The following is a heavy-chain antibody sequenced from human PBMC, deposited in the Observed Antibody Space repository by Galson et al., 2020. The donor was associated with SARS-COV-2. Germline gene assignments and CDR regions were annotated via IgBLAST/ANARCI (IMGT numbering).Heavy chain of an antibody. CDR2: ISWNSGSI. Sequence: SLKISCAASGFTFDDYAMHWVRQAPGKGLEWVSGISWNSGSIGYADSVKGRFTISRDNAKNSLYLQMNSLRAEDTALYYCAKEYYDSSGYYQFDYWGQGTLVTVSS. V-gene: IGHV3-9*01. CDR1: GFTFDDYA. J-gene: IGHJ4*02. CDR3: AKEYYDSSGYYQFDY. D-gene: IGHD3-22*01.